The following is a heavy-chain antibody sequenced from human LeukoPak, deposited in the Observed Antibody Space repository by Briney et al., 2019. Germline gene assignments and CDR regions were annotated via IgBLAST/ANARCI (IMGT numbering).Heavy chain of an antibody. CDR3: AKDIGPIVGATGD. V-gene: IGHV3-23*01. CDR2: ISGSGGST. J-gene: IGHJ4*02. CDR1: GFTFDDYA. D-gene: IGHD1-26*01. Sequence: GGSLRLSCAASGFTFDDYAMHWVRQTPGKGLEWVSAISGSGGSTYYADSVKGRFTISRDNSKNTLYLQMNSLRAEDTAVYYCAKDIGPIVGATGDWGQGTLVTVSS.